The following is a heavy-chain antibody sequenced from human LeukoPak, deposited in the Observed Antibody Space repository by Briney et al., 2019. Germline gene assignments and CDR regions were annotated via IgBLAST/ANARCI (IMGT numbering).Heavy chain of an antibody. V-gene: IGHV3-21*01. D-gene: IGHD2-21*01. CDR1: GFSFSDYT. CDR3: ARDESGDNDAFDI. J-gene: IGHJ3*02. CDR2: ISGSSNYI. Sequence: PGGSLRLSCAASGFSFSDYTMNWVRLAPGKGLEWVSSISGSSNYIYYADSVKGRFTISRGNAKNSLHLQMNSLRVEDTDVYYCARDESGDNDAFDIWGHGTMVTVSS.